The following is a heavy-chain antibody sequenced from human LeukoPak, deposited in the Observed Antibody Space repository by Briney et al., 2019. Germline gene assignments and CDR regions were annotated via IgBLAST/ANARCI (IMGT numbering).Heavy chain of an antibody. D-gene: IGHD3-22*01. CDR2: ISYDGSNK. CDR3: AKDDSSGYYVSPPDDY. J-gene: IGHJ4*02. CDR1: GFTFSSYG. Sequence: GGSLRLSCAASGFTFSSYGMHWVRQAPGKGLEWVAVISYDGSNKYYADSVKGRFTISRDNSKNTLYLQMNSLRAEDTAVYYCAKDDSSGYYVSPPDDYWGQGTLVTVSS. V-gene: IGHV3-30*18.